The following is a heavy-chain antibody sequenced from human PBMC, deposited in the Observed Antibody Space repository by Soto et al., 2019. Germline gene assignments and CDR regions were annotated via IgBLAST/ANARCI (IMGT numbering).Heavy chain of an antibody. CDR2: ISSSSSSYI. D-gene: IGHD3-22*01. CDR3: ARDLGMIGAFDI. J-gene: IGHJ3*02. CDR1: GFTFSSYS. V-gene: IGHV3-21*01. Sequence: GGSLRLSCAAYGFTFSSYSMNWVRQAPGKGLEWVSSISSSSSSYIYYADSVKGRFTISRDNAKNSLYLQMNSLRAEDTAVYYCARDLGMIGAFDIWGQGTMVTVSS.